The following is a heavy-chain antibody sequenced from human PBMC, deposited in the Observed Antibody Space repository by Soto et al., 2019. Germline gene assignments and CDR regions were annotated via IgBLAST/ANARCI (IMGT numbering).Heavy chain of an antibody. J-gene: IGHJ3*02. CDR3: ARGGGVGVAGSADCDM. V-gene: IGHV1-2*02. CDR2: INPATGAA. CDR1: GYPVTAYY. D-gene: IGHD3-3*01. Sequence: QLHLVQSGAVVKKPGASVTVSCSASGYPVTAYYMHWVRQAPGRGLEWMGWINPATGAAKYTQTFQVRVTMTRDTYSSTVFRELSGLTSYDTAGFYGARGGGVGVAGSADCDMWGQGTLVTVSS.